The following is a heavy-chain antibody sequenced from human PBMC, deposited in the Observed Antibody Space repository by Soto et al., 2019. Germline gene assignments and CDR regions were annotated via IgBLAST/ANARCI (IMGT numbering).Heavy chain of an antibody. D-gene: IGHD4-17*01. CDR3: TRDNRFSDYGGNHYFDY. CDR1: GYIFTSYG. CDR2: ISGYNGKT. Sequence: AASVKVSCKASGYIFTSYGISWVRQAPGQGLEWMGWISGYNGKTTYAQNFQGRVTMTTDRSTSTAYMELRSLRSDDTALYYCTRDNRFSDYGGNHYFDYWGQGSLVTVSS. J-gene: IGHJ4*02. V-gene: IGHV1-18*01.